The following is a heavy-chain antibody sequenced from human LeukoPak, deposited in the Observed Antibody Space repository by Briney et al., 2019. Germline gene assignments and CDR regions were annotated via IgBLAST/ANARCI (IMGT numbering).Heavy chain of an antibody. CDR3: ARLKGTYRHPLDI. D-gene: IGHD1-14*01. J-gene: IGHJ3*02. CDR2: IFTGSST. V-gene: IGHV3-53*04. CDR1: GFTVSSNY. Sequence: PGGSLRLSCAASGFTVSSNYVSWVRQAPGKGLELVSAIFTGSSTYYADSVKGRFTISRHSSKNTLYLQINSLSADDTAVYYCARLKGTYRHPLDIWGQGTMVTVSS.